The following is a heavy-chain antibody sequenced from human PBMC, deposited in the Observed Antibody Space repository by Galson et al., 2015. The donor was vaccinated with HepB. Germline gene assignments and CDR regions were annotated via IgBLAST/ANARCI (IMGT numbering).Heavy chain of an antibody. V-gene: IGHV2-70*01. CDR1: GFSLSTSGMC. Sequence: PALVKPTQTLTLTCTFSGFSLSTSGMCVSWIRQPPGKALEWLALIDWDDDKYYSTSLKTRLTISKDTSKNQVVLTMTNMDPVDTATYYCARGGGETAAGTFYYYYGMDVWGQGTTVTVSS. J-gene: IGHJ6*02. CDR3: ARGGGETAAGTFYYYYGMDV. CDR2: IDWDDDK. D-gene: IGHD6-13*01.